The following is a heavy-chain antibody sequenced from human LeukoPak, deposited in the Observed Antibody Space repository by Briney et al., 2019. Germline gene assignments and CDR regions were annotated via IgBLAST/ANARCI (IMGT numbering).Heavy chain of an antibody. CDR2: IYHSGST. V-gene: IGHV4-30-2*01. D-gene: IGHD6-13*01. Sequence: SETLSLICAVYGGSISSGGYSWSWIRQPPGKGLEWIGYIYHSGSTYYNPSLKSRVTISVDRSKNQFSLKLSSVTAADTAVYYCARAVAAAPYYFDYWGQGTLVTVSS. CDR1: GGSISSGGYS. J-gene: IGHJ4*02. CDR3: ARAVAAAPYYFDY.